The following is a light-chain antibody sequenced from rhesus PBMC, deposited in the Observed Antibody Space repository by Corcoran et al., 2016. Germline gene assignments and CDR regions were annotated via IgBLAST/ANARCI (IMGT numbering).Light chain of an antibody. J-gene: IGKJ4*01. V-gene: IGKV3-42*03. CDR1: QSITSS. CDR2: AAS. CDR3: QHYNNWPLT. Sequence: EIVLTQSPATLSLSPGERATLSCRASQSITSSLAWYQPKPEQAPRLLIPAASNRATGIPDRFRGIGSGTDFTLTISSLKPEDFAVYYCQHYNNWPLTFGGGTKVEIK.